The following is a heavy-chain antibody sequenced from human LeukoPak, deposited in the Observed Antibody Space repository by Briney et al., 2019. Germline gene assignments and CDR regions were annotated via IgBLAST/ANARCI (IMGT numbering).Heavy chain of an antibody. CDR2: INPSGGST. Sequence: RASVKVSCKASGYTFTSYYMHWVRQAPGQGLEWMGIINPSGGSTSYAQKFQGRVTMTRDTSTSTDYMELSSLRSEDTAVYYCARDTNPSSSSGYYGSGSYYNPLDYWGQGTLVTVSS. J-gene: IGHJ4*02. V-gene: IGHV1-46*03. D-gene: IGHD3-10*01. CDR3: ARDTNPSSSSGYYGSGSYYNPLDY. CDR1: GYTFTSYY.